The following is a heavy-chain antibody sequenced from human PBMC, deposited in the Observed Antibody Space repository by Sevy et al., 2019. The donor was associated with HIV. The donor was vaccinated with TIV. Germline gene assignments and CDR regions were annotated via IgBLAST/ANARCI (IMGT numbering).Heavy chain of an antibody. Sequence: GGSLRLSCAASGFTFSSYWMHWVRQAPGKGLVWVSRINSDGSSTNYADSVKGRFTISREKAKNTLYLQMNSLRAEDTAVYYCAREYSGTYYYFDYWGQGTLVTVSS. V-gene: IGHV3-74*01. CDR2: INSDGSST. J-gene: IGHJ4*02. CDR3: AREYSGTYYYFDY. CDR1: GFTFSSYW. D-gene: IGHD1-26*01.